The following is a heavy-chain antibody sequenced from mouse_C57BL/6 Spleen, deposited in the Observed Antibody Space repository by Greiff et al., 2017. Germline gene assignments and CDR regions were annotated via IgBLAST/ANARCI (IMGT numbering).Heavy chain of an antibody. CDR1: GYTFTEYT. CDR2: FYPGSGSI. CDR3: ARASSPKVSWFAY. D-gene: IGHD6-1*01. Sequence: QVQLQQSGAELVKPGASVKLSCKASGYTFTEYTIHWVKQRSGQGLEWIGWFYPGSGSIKYNEKFKSKVTLTVDKPSSTADMQRSSLTSEDSAVYYWARASSPKVSWFAYWGQGTLVTVSA. V-gene: IGHV1-62-2*01. J-gene: IGHJ3*01.